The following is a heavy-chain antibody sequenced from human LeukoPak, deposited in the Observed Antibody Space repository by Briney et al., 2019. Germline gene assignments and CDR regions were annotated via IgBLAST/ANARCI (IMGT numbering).Heavy chain of an antibody. D-gene: IGHD2-21*01. CDR1: GGSFSSYS. V-gene: IGHV4-34*01. CDR3: ARGYSPPRWYFDL. CDR2: IIEKGIA. J-gene: IGHJ2*01. Sequence: SETLSLTCALYGGSFSSYSWSRTWIGQTREKGLEWIGEIIEKGIANYHPSLKSRATIALDTSKNQFSLKLTSMTAADTAMYYCARGYSPPRWYFDLWGRGTLVTVSS.